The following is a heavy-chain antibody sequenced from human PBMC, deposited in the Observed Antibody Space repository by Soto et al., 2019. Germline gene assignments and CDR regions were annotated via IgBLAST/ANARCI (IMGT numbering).Heavy chain of an antibody. CDR1: GFTLSDYP. D-gene: IGHD1-26*01. Sequence: QVQLVESGGGVVQPGRSLRLSCAASGFTLSDYPIYWVRQAPGKGLEWVAVISYDESKTYYADSVKGRFTVSRDNSINTVFLQMNSLTSGDTAVYYCARGPHPRYSGNYVGGLYLAFWGQGTLVTVSS. CDR3: ARGPHPRYSGNYVGGLYLAF. J-gene: IGHJ4*02. CDR2: ISYDESKT. V-gene: IGHV3-30-3*01.